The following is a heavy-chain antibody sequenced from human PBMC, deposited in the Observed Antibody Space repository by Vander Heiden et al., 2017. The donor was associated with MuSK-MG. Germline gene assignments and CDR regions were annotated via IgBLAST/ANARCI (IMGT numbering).Heavy chain of an antibody. J-gene: IGHJ6*02. CDR1: VFTLPSSP. D-gene: IGHD3-10*01. Sequence: QMQLVQPGPAVKKPGTSLKGSFKASVFTLPSSPRQWMRGPRGPRPEWIGWIFLGRGSTNDAQKFRERVTITRDTSTNTASMELSGLRSEDTAVYYGGFGAGRHYGRYYEVDVWGQGTTGTVS. CDR2: IFLGRGST. CDR3: GFGAGRHYGRYYEVDV. V-gene: IGHV1-58*02.